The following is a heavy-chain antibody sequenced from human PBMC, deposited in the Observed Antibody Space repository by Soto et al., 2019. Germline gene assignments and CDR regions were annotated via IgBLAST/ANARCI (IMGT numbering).Heavy chain of an antibody. V-gene: IGHV4-34*01. CDR2: INHSGST. CDR3: ARGSRKGLDGPAAPRRYWFDP. D-gene: IGHD2-2*01. J-gene: IGHJ5*02. CDR1: GGSFSGYY. Sequence: QVQLQQWGAGLLKPSETLSLTCAVYGGSFSGYYWSWIRQPPGKGLEWIGEINHSGSTNYNPSLKRRVTRSVDTSKNQLSLKLSSVTAADTAVYYCARGSRKGLDGPAAPRRYWFDPWGQGTLVTVSS.